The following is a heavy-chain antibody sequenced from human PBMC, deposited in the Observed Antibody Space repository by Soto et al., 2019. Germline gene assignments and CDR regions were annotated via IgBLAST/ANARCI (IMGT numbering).Heavy chain of an antibody. V-gene: IGHV4-31*03. Sequence: SETLSLTCTVSGGSISSGGYYWSWIRQHPGKGLEWIGYIYYSGSTYYNPSLKSRVTISVDTSKNQFSLKLSSVTAADTAVYYCARELCSSTSCYFGYWGQGTLVTVSS. D-gene: IGHD2-2*01. CDR1: GGSISSGGYY. CDR2: IYYSGST. J-gene: IGHJ4*02. CDR3: ARELCSSTSCYFGY.